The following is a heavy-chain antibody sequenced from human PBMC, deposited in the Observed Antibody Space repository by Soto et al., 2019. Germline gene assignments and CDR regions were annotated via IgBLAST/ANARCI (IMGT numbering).Heavy chain of an antibody. CDR3: ARDKITGLFDY. J-gene: IGHJ4*02. CDR1: GGSFSGYY. D-gene: IGHD2-8*02. CDR2: INHSGST. Sequence: QVQLQQWGAGLLKPSETLSLTCAVYGGSFSGYYWPWIRQPPGTGLEWIGEINHSGSTNYNPSLKSRVTISVDTSKNQFSLKLTSVTAADTAVYYCARDKITGLFDYWGQGTLVPVSS. V-gene: IGHV4-34*01.